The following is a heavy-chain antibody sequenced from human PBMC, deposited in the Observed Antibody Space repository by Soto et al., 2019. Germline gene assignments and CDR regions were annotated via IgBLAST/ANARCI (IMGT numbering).Heavy chain of an antibody. Sequence: QVQLVQSGAEVKKPGASVKVSCKASGYTFTSYGISWVRQAPGQGLEWMGWISAYNGNTNYAQKLQGRVTMTTDTSTSTAYMELRSLGSDDTAVYYCARDPLSPIAVAGYNWFDPWGQGTLVTVSS. CDR3: ARDPLSPIAVAGYNWFDP. D-gene: IGHD6-19*01. J-gene: IGHJ5*02. CDR1: GYTFTSYG. V-gene: IGHV1-18*01. CDR2: ISAYNGNT.